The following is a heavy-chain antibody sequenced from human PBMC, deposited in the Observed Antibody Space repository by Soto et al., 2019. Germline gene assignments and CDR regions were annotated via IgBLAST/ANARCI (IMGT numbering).Heavy chain of an antibody. CDR2: IYYSGST. Sequence: PSETLSVTCTVSGGSISSSSYYWGWIRQPPGKGLEWIGSIYYSGSTYYNTSLKSRVTISVDTSKNQFSLKLSSVTAADTAVYYCARPLGRYFDYWGQGTLVTVYS. J-gene: IGHJ4*02. V-gene: IGHV4-39*01. CDR1: GGSISSSSYY. CDR3: ARPLGRYFDY.